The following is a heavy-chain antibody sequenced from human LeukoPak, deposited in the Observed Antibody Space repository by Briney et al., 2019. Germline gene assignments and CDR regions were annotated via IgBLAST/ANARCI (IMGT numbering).Heavy chain of an antibody. CDR3: ARGEYDYGALGDY. D-gene: IGHD4-17*01. V-gene: IGHV3-21*01. CDR2: ISSSSSYI. CDR1: GFTFSSYS. J-gene: IGHJ4*02. Sequence: GGSLRLSCAASGFTFSSYSMNWVRQAPGKGLEWVSSISSSSSYIYYADSVKGRFTISRDNAKNSLYLQMNSLRAEDTAVYYCARGEYDYGALGDYWGQGTLVTVSS.